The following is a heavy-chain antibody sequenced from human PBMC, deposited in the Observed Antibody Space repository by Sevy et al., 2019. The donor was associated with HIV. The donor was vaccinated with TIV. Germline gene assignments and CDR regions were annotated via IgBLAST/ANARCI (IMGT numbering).Heavy chain of an antibody. CDR2: IIPIFGTA. D-gene: IGHD2-15*01. V-gene: IGHV1-69*13. CDR3: ARVGSGGSLVVVAASDAFDI. Sequence: ASVKVSCKASGGTFSSYAISWVRQAPGQGLEWMGGIIPIFGTANYAQKFQGRVTITADESTSTAYMELSSLRSEDMAVYYCARVGSGGSLVVVAASDAFDIWGQGTMVTVSS. CDR1: GGTFSSYA. J-gene: IGHJ3*02.